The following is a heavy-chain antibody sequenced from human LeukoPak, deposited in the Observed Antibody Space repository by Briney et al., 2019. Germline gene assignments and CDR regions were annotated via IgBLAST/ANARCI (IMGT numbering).Heavy chain of an antibody. J-gene: IGHJ4*02. Sequence: NPSETLSLTCTVSGGSISSYYWSWIRQPPGKGLEWIGYIYYSGSTNYNPSLKSRVTISVDTSKNQFSLKLSSVTAADTAVYYCARDAPAGLGYCSSTSCYIYFDYWGQGTLVTVSS. CDR1: GGSISSYY. CDR2: IYYSGST. D-gene: IGHD2-2*02. V-gene: IGHV4-59*01. CDR3: ARDAPAGLGYCSSTSCYIYFDY.